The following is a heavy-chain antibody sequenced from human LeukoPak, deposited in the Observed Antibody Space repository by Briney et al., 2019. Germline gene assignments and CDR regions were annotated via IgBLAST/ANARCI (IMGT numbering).Heavy chain of an antibody. J-gene: IGHJ4*02. CDR1: GFTFSNYA. CDR2: ISGSGGST. V-gene: IGHV3-23*01. Sequence: GGSLRLSCAASGFTFSNYAMSWASQAPGKGLEWVSAISGSGGSTYYADSVKGRLTISRDNPKNTLYLQMNRPRDEDTYLYYCRQGTIWLPFDYWGQGTLVTVSS. CDR3: RQGTIWLPFDY. D-gene: IGHD5-18*01.